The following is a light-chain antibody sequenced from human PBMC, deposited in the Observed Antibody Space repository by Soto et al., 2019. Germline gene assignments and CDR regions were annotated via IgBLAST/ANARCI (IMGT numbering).Light chain of an antibody. CDR1: QSLLQSNGYNY. V-gene: IGKV2-28*01. J-gene: IGKJ1*01. CDR3: MQAQQTPPT. CDR2: FGS. Sequence: DIVMTQSPLSLPVTPGEPASISCNSSQSLLQSNGYNYLDWYLQKPGQSPQLLIYFGSYRASGVPDRFSGSGSGTDFTLKIRRVEAEDVPIYYCMQAQQTPPTFGQGTKVEIK.